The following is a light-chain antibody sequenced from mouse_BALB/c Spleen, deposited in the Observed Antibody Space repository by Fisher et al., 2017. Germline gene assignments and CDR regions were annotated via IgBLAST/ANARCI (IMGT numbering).Light chain of an antibody. CDR3: QQWSSNPPT. Sequence: IVITQSPAIMSASPGEKVTISCSASSSVSYMYWYQQKPGSSPKPWIYRTSNLASGVPARFSGSGSGTSYSLTINSMEAEDAATYYCQQWSSNPPTFGGGTKLEIK. CDR2: RTS. CDR1: SSVSY. V-gene: IGKV4-61*01. J-gene: IGKJ2*01.